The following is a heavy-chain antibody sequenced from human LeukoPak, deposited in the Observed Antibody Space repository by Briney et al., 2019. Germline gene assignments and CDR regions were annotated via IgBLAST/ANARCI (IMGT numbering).Heavy chain of an antibody. J-gene: IGHJ4*02. CDR3: ARVYGDFHLDY. Sequence: PGESLRLSCAASGFTFSSYEMNWVRQAPGKGLEGVSYISSCGSTIYYADSAKGRFTISRDNAKNSLYLQMSSLRAEDTAVYYCARVYGDFHLDYWGQGTLVTVSS. D-gene: IGHD4-17*01. V-gene: IGHV3-48*03. CDR1: GFTFSSYE. CDR2: ISSCGSTI.